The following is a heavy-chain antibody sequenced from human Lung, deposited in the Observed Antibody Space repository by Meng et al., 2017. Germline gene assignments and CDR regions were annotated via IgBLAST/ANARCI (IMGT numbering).Heavy chain of an antibody. V-gene: IGHV3-74*01. CDR2: SVSDGGIT. Sequence: VQLVGSGRGVVQPWWSLRLSCGASGFNFGDYIMHWVRQSPGKGLEWISRSVSDGGITTYADSVKGRFTVSRDNAKNTLYLQMNSLGADDTAVYYCARDLAWVLFDYWGQGALVTVAS. CDR1: GFNFGDYI. J-gene: IGHJ4*02. D-gene: IGHD3-3*01. CDR3: ARDLAWVLFDY.